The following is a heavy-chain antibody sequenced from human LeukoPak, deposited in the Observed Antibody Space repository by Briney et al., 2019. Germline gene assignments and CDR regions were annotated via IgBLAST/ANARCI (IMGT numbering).Heavy chain of an antibody. CDR3: AKFVDSSSHDY. D-gene: IGHD6-13*01. J-gene: IGHJ4*02. Sequence: GGSLRLSCAASGFTFSSYAMHWVRQAPGKGLEWVAVISYDGSNKYYADSVKGRFTISRDNSKNTLYLQMNSLRAEDTAVYYCAKFVDSSSHDYWGQGTLVTVSS. V-gene: IGHV3-30-3*02. CDR2: ISYDGSNK. CDR1: GFTFSSYA.